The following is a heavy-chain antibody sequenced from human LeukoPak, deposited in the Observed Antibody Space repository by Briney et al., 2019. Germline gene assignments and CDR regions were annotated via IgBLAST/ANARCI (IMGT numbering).Heavy chain of an antibody. CDR3: AAYCSGGSCYSYDALDI. J-gene: IGHJ3*02. CDR1: GGSISSHY. D-gene: IGHD2-15*01. V-gene: IGHV4-59*11. CDR2: IYYSGST. Sequence: PSETLSLTCTVSGGSISSHYWSWIRQPPGKGLEWIGYIYYSGSTNYNPSLKSRVTISVDTSKNQFSLKLSSVTAADTAVYYCAAYCSGGSCYSYDALDIWGQGTMVTVSS.